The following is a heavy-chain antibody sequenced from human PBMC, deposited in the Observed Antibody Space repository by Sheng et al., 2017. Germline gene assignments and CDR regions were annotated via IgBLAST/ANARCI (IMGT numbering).Heavy chain of an antibody. V-gene: IGHV4-59*01. CDR2: IYYSGST. CDR1: GGSISSYY. D-gene: IGHD5-18*01. Sequence: QVQLQESGPGLVKPSETLSLTCTVSGGSISSYYWSWIRQPPGKGLEWIGYIYYSGSTNYNPSLKSRVTISVDTSKNQFSLKLSSVTAADTAVYYCARVLSIRGYEDGYYMDVWGQGTRSPSP. CDR3: ARVLSIRGYEDGYYMDV. J-gene: IGHJ6*03.